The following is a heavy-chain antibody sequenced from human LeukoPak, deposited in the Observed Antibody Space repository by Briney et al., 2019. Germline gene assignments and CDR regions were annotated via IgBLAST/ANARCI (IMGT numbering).Heavy chain of an antibody. CDR1: GGSFSGYY. CDR2: INHSGST. D-gene: IGHD5-18*01. CDR3: ARHPGYSYGYWYFDL. Sequence: SETLSLTCAVSGGSFSGYYWSWIRQPPGKGLEWIGEINHSGSTNYNPSLKSRVTISVDTSKNQFSLKLSSVTAADTAVYYCARHPGYSYGYWYFDLWGRGTLVTVSS. J-gene: IGHJ2*01. V-gene: IGHV4-34*01.